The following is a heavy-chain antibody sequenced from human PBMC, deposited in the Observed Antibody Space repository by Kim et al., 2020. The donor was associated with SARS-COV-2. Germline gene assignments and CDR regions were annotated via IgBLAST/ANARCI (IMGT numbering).Heavy chain of an antibody. V-gene: IGHV1-69*13. J-gene: IGHJ4*02. CDR1: GGTFSSYA. CDR2: IIPIFGTA. Sequence: SVKVSCKASGGTFSSYAISWVRQAPGQGLEWMGGIIPIFGTANYAQKFQGRVTITADESTSTAYMELSSLRSEDTAVYYCARERAGLRGAFDYWGQGTLVTVSS. CDR3: ARERAGLRGAFDY. D-gene: IGHD4-17*01.